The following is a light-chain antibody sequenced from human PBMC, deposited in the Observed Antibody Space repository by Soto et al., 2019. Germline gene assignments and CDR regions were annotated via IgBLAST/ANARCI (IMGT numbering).Light chain of an antibody. V-gene: IGKV3-11*01. Sequence: EIVLTQSPATLSLSPGERATLSCRASQTVGSYLAWFRQTPGQTPRLLIYDTSIRATGVPARFSGSGSGTDFTLTISSLEAEDFPIYYCQQSSDWPPTSGQGTKVHIK. J-gene: IGKJ1*01. CDR2: DTS. CDR1: QTVGSY. CDR3: QQSSDWPPT.